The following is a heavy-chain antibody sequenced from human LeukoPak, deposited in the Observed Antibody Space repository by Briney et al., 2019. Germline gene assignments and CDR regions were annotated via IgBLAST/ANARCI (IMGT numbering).Heavy chain of an antibody. J-gene: IGHJ4*02. CDR1: GYTFTSYG. CDR2: ISAYNGNT. CDR3: ARVIVVVPAAMGLVDY. D-gene: IGHD2-2*01. V-gene: IGHV1-18*01. Sequence: GASVKVSCKASGYTFTSYGISWVRQAPGQGLEWMGWISAYNGNTNYAQKLQGRVTMTTDTSTSTAYMELRSLRSDDTAVYYCARVIVVVPAAMGLVDYWGQGTLVTVSS.